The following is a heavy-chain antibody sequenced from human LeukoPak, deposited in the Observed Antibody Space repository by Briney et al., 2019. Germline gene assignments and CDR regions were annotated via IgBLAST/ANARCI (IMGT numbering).Heavy chain of an antibody. Sequence: ASVKVSCKASGYTFTSYYMHWVRQAPGQGLEWMGIINPSGGSTSYAQKFQGRVTMTRDTSTSTVYMELSSLRSEDTAVYYCARTLSLAHYYDSSGYYYVVSDDAFDIWGQGTMVTVSS. V-gene: IGHV1-46*01. CDR3: ARTLSLAHYYDSSGYYYVVSDDAFDI. CDR2: INPSGGST. D-gene: IGHD3-22*01. J-gene: IGHJ3*02. CDR1: GYTFTSYY.